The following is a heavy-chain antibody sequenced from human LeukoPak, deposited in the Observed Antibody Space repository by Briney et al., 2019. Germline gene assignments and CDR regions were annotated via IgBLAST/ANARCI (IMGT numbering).Heavy chain of an antibody. J-gene: IGHJ5*02. CDR3: ARDSDYGGNRGVWLDP. D-gene: IGHD4-23*01. V-gene: IGHV1-2*02. CDR2: INPNSGGT. Sequence: ASVKVSCKASGYTFTGYYMHWVRQAPGQGLEWMGWINPNSGGTNYAQKFQGRVTMTRDTSISTAYMELSRLRSDDTAVYYCARDSDYGGNRGVWLDPWGQGTLVTVSS. CDR1: GYTFTGYY.